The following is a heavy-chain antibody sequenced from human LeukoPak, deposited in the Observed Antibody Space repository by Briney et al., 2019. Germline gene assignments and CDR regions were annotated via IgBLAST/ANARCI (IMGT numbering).Heavy chain of an antibody. Sequence: GASVKVSCKASGYTFTGYYMHWVRQAPGQGLEWMGWINPNSGGTNYAQKFQGRVTMTRDTSISTAYMELSRLRSDDTAVYYCARDRTPRWEIQRAGFDYWGQGTQVTVSS. CDR2: INPNSGGT. CDR1: GYTFTGYY. D-gene: IGHD1-26*01. V-gene: IGHV1-2*02. J-gene: IGHJ4*02. CDR3: ARDRTPRWEIQRAGFDY.